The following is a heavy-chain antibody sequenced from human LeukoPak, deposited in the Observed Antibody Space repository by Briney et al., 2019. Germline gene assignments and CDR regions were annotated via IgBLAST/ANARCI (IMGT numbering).Heavy chain of an antibody. CDR2: ISYDGSNK. CDR3: ARDDSSGYTMRQGFDY. D-gene: IGHD3-22*01. Sequence: PGGSLRLSCAASGFTFSSYAMHWVRQAPGKGLEWVAVISYDGSNKYYADSVKGRFTISRDNSKNTLYLQMNSLRAEDTAAYYCARDDSSGYTMRQGFDYWGQGTLVTVSS. CDR1: GFTFSSYA. V-gene: IGHV3-30*04. J-gene: IGHJ4*02.